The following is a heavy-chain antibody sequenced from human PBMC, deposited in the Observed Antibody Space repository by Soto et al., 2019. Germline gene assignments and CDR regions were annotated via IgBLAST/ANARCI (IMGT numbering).Heavy chain of an antibody. V-gene: IGHV1-2*04. CDR2: INPNSGGT. CDR3: ARVGVPAMVTYYFDY. Sequence: ASVKVSCKASGYTFTVYYMHWVRQAPGQGLEWMGWINPNSGGTNYAQKFQGWVTMTRDTSISTAYMELSRLRSDDTAVYYCARVGVPAMVTYYFDYWGQGTLVTVSS. D-gene: IGHD5-18*01. J-gene: IGHJ4*02. CDR1: GYTFTVYY.